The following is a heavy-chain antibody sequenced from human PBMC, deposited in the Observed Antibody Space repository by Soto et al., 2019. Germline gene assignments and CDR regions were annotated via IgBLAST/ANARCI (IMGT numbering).Heavy chain of an antibody. V-gene: IGHV3-11*01. CDR2: ISSSGTTI. D-gene: IGHD4-17*01. CDR1: GFTFSDYY. Sequence: GGSLRLSCAASGFTFSDYYMSWIRQAPGKGLEWVSYISSSGTTIYYADSVKGRFTISRDNAKNSLFLQMNSLRAEDTAVYYCARDTYGDYVYGCYGMDVWGQGTTVTVYS. J-gene: IGHJ6*01. CDR3: ARDTYGDYVYGCYGMDV.